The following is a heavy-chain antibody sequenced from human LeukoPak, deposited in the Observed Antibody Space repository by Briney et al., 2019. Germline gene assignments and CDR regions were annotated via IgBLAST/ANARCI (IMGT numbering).Heavy chain of an antibody. D-gene: IGHD2-2*01. CDR3: ARDACSSTSCSDY. CDR1: GGTFSSYA. V-gene: IGHV1-69*05. J-gene: IGHJ4*02. Sequence: SVKVSCKASGGTFSSYAISWVRQAPGQGLEWMGGIIPIFGTANYAQKFQGRVTITTDESTSTAYMELSSLRSEDTAVYYCARDACSSTSCSDYWGQGTLVTVPS. CDR2: IIPIFGTA.